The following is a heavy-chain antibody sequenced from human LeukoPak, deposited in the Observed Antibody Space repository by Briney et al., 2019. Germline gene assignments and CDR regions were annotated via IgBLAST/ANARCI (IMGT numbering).Heavy chain of an antibody. CDR2: ISSSSSTI. D-gene: IGHD5-24*01. J-gene: IGHJ4*02. CDR1: GFTFSSYS. V-gene: IGHV3-48*01. CDR3: ARVGEGYNVGFDY. Sequence: PGGSLRLSCAASGFTFSSYSMNWVRQAPGKGLEWVSYISSSSSTIYYADSVKGRFTISRDNAKNSLYLQMNSLRAEDTAVYYCARVGEGYNVGFDYWGQGTLVTVSS.